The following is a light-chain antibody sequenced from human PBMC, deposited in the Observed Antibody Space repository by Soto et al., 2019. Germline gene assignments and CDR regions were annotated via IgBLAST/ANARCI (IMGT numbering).Light chain of an antibody. CDR2: GAS. CDR1: QNINSD. V-gene: IGKV3-15*01. J-gene: IGKJ2*01. Sequence: EIVMTQSPVTLSVSPGERATLSCRASQNINSDLAWYQQKPGQAPRLLIYGASTRATDIPARISGSGSGTDFTLTISSLQSEDFAVYYCQQYNKWPPQYTFGQGTKLEIK. CDR3: QQYNKWPPQYT.